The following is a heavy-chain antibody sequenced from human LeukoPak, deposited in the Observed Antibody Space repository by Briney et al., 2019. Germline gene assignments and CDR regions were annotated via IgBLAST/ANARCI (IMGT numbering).Heavy chain of an antibody. V-gene: IGHV3-30*02. CDR2: IRYDGSNK. CDR3: AKVGEGYSSGWYSRFYYYYYMDV. CDR1: GFTFSSYG. J-gene: IGHJ6*03. D-gene: IGHD6-19*01. Sequence: GGSLTLYCAASGFTFSSYGMHWVRQAQGKGLEGVAFIRYDGSNKYYADSVKGRFTISRDNSKNTLYLQMNSPRAEDTAVYYCAKVGEGYSSGWYSRFYYYYYMDVWGKGTTVTISS.